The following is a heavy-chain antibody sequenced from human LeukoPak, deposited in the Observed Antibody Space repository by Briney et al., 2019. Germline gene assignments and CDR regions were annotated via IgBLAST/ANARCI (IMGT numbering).Heavy chain of an antibody. D-gene: IGHD2-15*01. V-gene: IGHV3-64*01. CDR1: GFTFSDYP. CDR2: ITTNGGTT. Sequence: GGSLRLSCAASGFTFSDYPMHWVRQAPGKGLDYVSAITTNGGTTYYATSVKGRFIISRDNSKNTLYLQMGSLRVEDMGVYYCARPSPIVVAPGALDIWGQGTMVTVSS. J-gene: IGHJ3*02. CDR3: ARPSPIVVAPGALDI.